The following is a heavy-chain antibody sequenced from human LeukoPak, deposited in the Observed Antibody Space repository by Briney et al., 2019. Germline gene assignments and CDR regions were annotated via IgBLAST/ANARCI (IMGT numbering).Heavy chain of an antibody. CDR1: GFTFSNAW. CDR3: NTEAYYYDSGAIKDFDY. J-gene: IGHJ4*02. Sequence: KPGGSLLLSCAASGFTFSNAWMSWVRQAPGKGLEWVGRINSKTDGGATHYAAPVKGRFTISRDDSKNTLYLQMNSLKTEDTAVYYGNTEAYYYDSGAIKDFDYWGRGILVAVSS. D-gene: IGHD3-22*01. V-gene: IGHV3-15*01. CDR2: INSKTDGGAT.